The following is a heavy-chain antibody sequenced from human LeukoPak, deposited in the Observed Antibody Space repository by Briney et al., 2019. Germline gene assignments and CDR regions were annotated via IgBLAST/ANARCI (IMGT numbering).Heavy chain of an antibody. Sequence: ASAKASCKASGYTFTSHGISWGRQAPGQGLEWMGWISTYNGNTNCAQKLPGRVSRTTDTSTSTAYMDLRSLRSDDTAVYSCARDLRYSSGWSASGMDVWGKGTTVTISS. V-gene: IGHV1-18*01. J-gene: IGHJ6*03. CDR3: ARDLRYSSGWSASGMDV. D-gene: IGHD6-19*01. CDR2: ISTYNGNT. CDR1: GYTFTSHG.